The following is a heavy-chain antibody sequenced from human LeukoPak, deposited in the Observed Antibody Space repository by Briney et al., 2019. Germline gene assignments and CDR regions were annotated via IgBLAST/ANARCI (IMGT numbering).Heavy chain of an antibody. D-gene: IGHD6-13*01. CDR2: INPNSGGT. Sequence: ASVKVSCKASGYTLTGYYMHWVRQAPGQGLEWMGWINPNSGGTNYAQKFQGRVTMTRDTSISTAYMELSRLRSDDTAVYYYARRDTGYSSLYWGQGTLVTVSS. J-gene: IGHJ4*02. CDR1: GYTLTGYY. CDR3: ARRDTGYSSLY. V-gene: IGHV1-2*02.